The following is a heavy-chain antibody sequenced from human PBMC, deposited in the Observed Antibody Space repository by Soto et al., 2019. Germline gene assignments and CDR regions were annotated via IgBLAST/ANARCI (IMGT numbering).Heavy chain of an antibody. CDR2: IYPGDSDT. D-gene: IGHD6-6*01. V-gene: IGHV5-51*01. CDR3: ASRSTIAAPNYYYYYMDV. J-gene: IGHJ6*03. CDR1: GYSFSTHW. Sequence: PGESLQLSCNASGYSFSTHWIGWVRQRPGKGLEWMGIIYPGDSDTTYSPSFQGQVTISADKSISTAYLQWSSLKASDTAMYYCASRSTIAAPNYYYYYMDVWGKGTTVTVSS.